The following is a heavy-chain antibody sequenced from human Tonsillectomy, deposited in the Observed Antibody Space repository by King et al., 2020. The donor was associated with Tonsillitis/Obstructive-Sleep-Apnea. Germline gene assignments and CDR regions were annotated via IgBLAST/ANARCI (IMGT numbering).Heavy chain of an antibody. V-gene: IGHV2-70*11. CDR1: GFSLSTSGIC. D-gene: IGHD5-24*01. Sequence: TLKESGPALVKPTQTLTLTCTFSGFSLSTSGICVSWIRQPPGKALEWLARIDWDDDKYYSTSLRTRLTISKDTSKNQLVLTMTSMDPVDTSTYYCARAGDGFNYSWFAPWGQGPLVTVSS. J-gene: IGHJ5*02. CDR3: ARAGDGFNYSWFAP. CDR2: IDWDDDK.